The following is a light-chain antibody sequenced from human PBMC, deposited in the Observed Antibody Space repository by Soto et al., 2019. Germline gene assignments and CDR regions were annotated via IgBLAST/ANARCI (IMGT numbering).Light chain of an antibody. V-gene: IGKV1-39*01. Sequence: DIQMTQSPSSLSASVGDRVTITCRASQSISSYLNWYQQKPGKAPKLLIYAASSLQSGVPSRFSGSGSGTDFTLTISSLQPEEFATYYCQQRYSTPWTFGQGTKVDIK. CDR3: QQRYSTPWT. CDR2: AAS. J-gene: IGKJ1*01. CDR1: QSISSY.